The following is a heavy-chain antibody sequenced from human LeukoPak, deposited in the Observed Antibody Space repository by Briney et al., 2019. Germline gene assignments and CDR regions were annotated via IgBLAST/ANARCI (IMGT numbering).Heavy chain of an antibody. D-gene: IGHD3-22*01. CDR1: GYTLTELS. V-gene: IGHV1-24*01. CDR2: FDPEDGET. Sequence: ASVKVSCKVSGYTLTELSMHWVRQAPGKGLEWMGGFDPEDGETIYAQKLQGRVTMTTDTSTSTAYMELRSLRSDDTAVYYCARVIDYYDSSGYIDYWGQGTLVTVSS. J-gene: IGHJ4*02. CDR3: ARVIDYYDSSGYIDY.